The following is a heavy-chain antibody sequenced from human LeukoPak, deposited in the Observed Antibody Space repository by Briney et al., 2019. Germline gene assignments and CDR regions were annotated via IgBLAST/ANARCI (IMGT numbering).Heavy chain of an antibody. CDR1: GFIFGSYG. CDR2: IRYDGSNK. V-gene: IGHV3-30*02. CDR3: AKGSGYYTYNWFDP. Sequence: GGSLRLSXAASGFIFGSYGMHWVRQAPGKGLEWLAFIRYDGSNKYYADSVRGRFTISRDDSKDTLYLQMNSLRGDDTAVYYCAKGSGYYTYNWFDPWGQGTLVTVSS. J-gene: IGHJ5*02. D-gene: IGHD3-3*01.